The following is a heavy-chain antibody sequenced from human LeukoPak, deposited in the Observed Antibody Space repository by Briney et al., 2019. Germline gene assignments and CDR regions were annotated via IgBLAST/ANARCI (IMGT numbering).Heavy chain of an antibody. CDR1: GFTFSSYW. CDR3: ATSEAVAGPLNY. D-gene: IGHD6-19*01. J-gene: IGHJ4*02. CDR2: INSDGSST. Sequence: GGSLRLSCAASGFTFSSYWMHWVRQAPGKGLVWVSRINSDGSSTRYADSVKGRFTISRDNAENTLYLQMNSLRAEDTAVYYCATSEAVAGPLNYWGQGTLVTVSS. V-gene: IGHV3-74*01.